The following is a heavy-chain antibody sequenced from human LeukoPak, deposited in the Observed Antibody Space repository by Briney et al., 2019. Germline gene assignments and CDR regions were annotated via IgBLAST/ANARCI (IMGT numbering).Heavy chain of an antibody. CDR2: INPNSGGT. J-gene: IGHJ4*02. CDR1: GYTFTGYY. CDR3: AREVGDFGVVPAAMLY. Sequence: ASVKVSCKASGYTFTGYYMHWVRQAPGQGLEWMGWINPNSGGTNYAQKFQGRVTMTRDTSISTAYMELSRLRSDDTAVYYCAREVGDFGVVPAAMLYWGQGTLVTVSS. D-gene: IGHD2-2*01. V-gene: IGHV1-2*02.